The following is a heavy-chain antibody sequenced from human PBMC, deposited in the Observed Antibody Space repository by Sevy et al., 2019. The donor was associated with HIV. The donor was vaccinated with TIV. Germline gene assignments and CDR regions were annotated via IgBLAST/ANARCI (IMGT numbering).Heavy chain of an antibody. CDR3: TRGRYGSGCFFDD. V-gene: IGHV3-49*04. D-gene: IGHD3-10*01. CDR1: GFTFGDYA. CDR2: IRSKAYGGTT. J-gene: IGHJ4*02. Sequence: GGSLRLSCTASGFTFGDYAMSWVRQAPGKGLEWVGFIRSKAYGGTTEYAASGKGRFTISRDDSKGIAYLQMNSLKTEDTAVYYCTRGRYGSGCFFDDWGQGTLVTVSS.